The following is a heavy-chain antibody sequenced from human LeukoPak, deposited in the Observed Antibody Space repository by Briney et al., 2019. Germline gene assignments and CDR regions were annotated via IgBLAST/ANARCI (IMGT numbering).Heavy chain of an antibody. CDR3: ARHKALYSSSWYFDY. CDR2: IYYSGST. D-gene: IGHD6-13*01. Sequence: SETLSLTCTVSGGSISSYYWSWIRQPPGKGLEWIGNIYYSGSTNYNPSLKSRVTISVDTSKNQFSLKLSSVTAADTAVYYCARHKALYSSSWYFDYWGQGTLVTVSS. V-gene: IGHV4-59*08. CDR1: GGSISSYY. J-gene: IGHJ4*02.